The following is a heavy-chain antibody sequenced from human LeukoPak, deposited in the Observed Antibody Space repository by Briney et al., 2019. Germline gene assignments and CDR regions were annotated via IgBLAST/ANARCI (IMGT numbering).Heavy chain of an antibody. V-gene: IGHV3-30*18. Sequence: GGPLRLSCAASGFTFSTYGMHWVRQAPGKGLEWVAFILNDGSNKYYADSVKGRFTISRDNSKNTLYLQMNSLRADDTAVYYCAKDGGGTDFDYWGQGTLVTVSS. J-gene: IGHJ4*02. D-gene: IGHD1-26*01. CDR2: ILNDGSNK. CDR3: AKDGGGTDFDY. CDR1: GFTFSTYG.